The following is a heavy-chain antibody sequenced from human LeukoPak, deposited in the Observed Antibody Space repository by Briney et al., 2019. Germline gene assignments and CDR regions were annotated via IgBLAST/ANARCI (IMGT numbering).Heavy chain of an antibody. CDR2: SNTNTGNP. Sequence: ASVKVSFKASGYTFTSYAMNWVRQAPGQGLEWKGWSNTNTGNPTYAQGFTGRFVFSLDSSVSTAYLQISSLNAEDTAVYYCATALRRYSNTYYYYYYYMDVWGKGTTVTVSS. D-gene: IGHD4-11*01. J-gene: IGHJ6*03. CDR3: ATALRRYSNTYYYYYYYMDV. CDR1: GYTFTSYA. V-gene: IGHV7-4-1*02.